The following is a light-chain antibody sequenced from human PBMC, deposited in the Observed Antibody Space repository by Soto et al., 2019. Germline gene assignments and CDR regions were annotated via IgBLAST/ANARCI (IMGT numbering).Light chain of an antibody. Sequence: EIVMTQSPATLSVSPGERATLFCRASQGISTLLAWYQPQPGQAPRLLIYAASTRAAGIPARFSGSGSGTDFTLTISSLQSEDFAIYYCQQYYDWPITFGQGTRLEIK. CDR2: AAS. V-gene: IGKV3-15*01. CDR1: QGISTL. CDR3: QQYYDWPIT. J-gene: IGKJ5*01.